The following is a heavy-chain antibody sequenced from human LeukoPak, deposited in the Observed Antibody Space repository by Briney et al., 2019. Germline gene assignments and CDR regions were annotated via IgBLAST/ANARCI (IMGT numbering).Heavy chain of an antibody. J-gene: IGHJ3*02. Sequence: SSETLSLTCAVSGGSISSGGYSWSWIRQPPGKGLEWIGYIYHSGSTYYNPSLKSRVTISVDRSKNQFSLKLSSVTAADTAVYYCARDTSVGAFDIWGQGTMVTVSS. CDR2: IYHSGST. V-gene: IGHV4-30-2*01. CDR1: GGSISSGGYS. CDR3: ARDTSVGAFDI. D-gene: IGHD1-26*01.